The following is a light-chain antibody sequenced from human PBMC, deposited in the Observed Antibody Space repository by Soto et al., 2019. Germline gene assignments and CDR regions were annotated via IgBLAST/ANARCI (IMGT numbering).Light chain of an antibody. CDR2: EVN. J-gene: IGLJ1*01. V-gene: IGLV2-8*01. CDR3: SSYAGSSNV. CDR1: SSDVGGYNY. Sequence: QSVLTQPPSASGSPGQSVAISCTGTSSDVGGYNYVSWYQQHPGKAPKLMIYEVNKRPSGVPDRFSGSKSGNTASLTVSGLQAEDGADYYCSSYAGSSNVFGTGTKGHRP.